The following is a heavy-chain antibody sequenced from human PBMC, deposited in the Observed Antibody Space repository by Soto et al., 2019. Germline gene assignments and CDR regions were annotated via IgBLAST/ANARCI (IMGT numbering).Heavy chain of an antibody. J-gene: IGHJ4*02. CDR1: GFTYSKYW. CDR3: ARDSRILFETNRVRSDY. Sequence: EVHLVDSGGGWVQPGGSLRLSCVASGFTYSKYWMSWARQAPGKGLEWVANIKQDASERNYMDSVRGRFTISRDNAKNSVYLQMDSLRAEDTAVYYCARDSRILFETNRVRSDYWGQGTLVIVSS. D-gene: IGHD2-8*01. CDR2: IKQDASER. V-gene: IGHV3-7*03.